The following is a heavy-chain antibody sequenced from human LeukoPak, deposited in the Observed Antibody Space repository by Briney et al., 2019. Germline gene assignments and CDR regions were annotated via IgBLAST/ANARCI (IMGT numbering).Heavy chain of an antibody. Sequence: ASVKVSCKASGYTFTGYYMHWVRQAPGQGLEWMGWINPNCGGTNYAQKFQGRVTMTRDTSISTAYMELSRLRSDDTAVYYCARVRGVAAARGAFDIWGQGTMVTVSS. CDR2: INPNCGGT. V-gene: IGHV1-2*02. D-gene: IGHD6-13*01. J-gene: IGHJ3*02. CDR1: GYTFTGYY. CDR3: ARVRGVAAARGAFDI.